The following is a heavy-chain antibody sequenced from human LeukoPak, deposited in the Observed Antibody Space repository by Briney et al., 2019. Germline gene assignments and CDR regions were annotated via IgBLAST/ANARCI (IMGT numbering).Heavy chain of an antibody. J-gene: IGHJ4*02. V-gene: IGHV3-21*01. CDR1: GFTFSSYS. Sequence: GGSLRLSCAASGFTFSSYSMNWVRQAPGKGLEWVSSISSSSSYIYYADSMKGRFTISRDNAKSSLYLEMNSLRAEDTAVYYCARGLWFGELGYDYWGQGTLVTVSS. CDR3: ARGLWFGELGYDY. CDR2: ISSSSSYI. D-gene: IGHD3-10*01.